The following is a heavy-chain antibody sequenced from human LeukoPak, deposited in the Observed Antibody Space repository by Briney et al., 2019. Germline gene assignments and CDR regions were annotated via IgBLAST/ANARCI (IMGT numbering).Heavy chain of an antibody. D-gene: IGHD1-26*01. CDR3: AKDGAPLPYNWFDP. J-gene: IGHJ5*02. CDR1: GGSISSSN. CDR2: ISGSGGST. V-gene: IGHV3-23*01. Sequence: ETLSLTCAVSGGSISSSNWWSWVRQPPGKGLEWVSAISGSGGSTYYADSVKGRFTISRDNSKNTLYLQMNSLRAEDTAVYYCAKDGAPLPYNWFDPWGQGTLVTVSS.